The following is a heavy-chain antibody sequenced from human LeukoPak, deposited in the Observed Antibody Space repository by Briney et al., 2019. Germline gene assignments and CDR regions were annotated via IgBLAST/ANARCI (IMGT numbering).Heavy chain of an antibody. CDR2: IKEDGGEK. J-gene: IGHJ4*02. V-gene: IGHV3-7*01. CDR3: VRDRGYCSGGTCYALWDY. D-gene: IGHD2-15*01. Sequence: GGPLRLSCAASGFTFSNYWMTWVRQAPGKGLEWVAHIKEDGGEKHYVDPVKGRFTISRDNAKNSLYLQMNSLRAEDTAMYYCVRDRGYCSGGTCYALWDYWGQGTLVTVTS. CDR1: GFTFSNYW.